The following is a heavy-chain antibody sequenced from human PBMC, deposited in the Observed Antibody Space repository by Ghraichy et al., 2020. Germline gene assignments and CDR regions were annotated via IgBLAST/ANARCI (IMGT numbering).Heavy chain of an antibody. CDR2: IKQDGSEK. Sequence: GESLNISCAASGFTFGSNWMTWVRQAPGKGLEWVGNIKQDGSEKYYVGSVKGRFSISRDNAKNSLYLQMNILRDEDTAVYYCARAVHRVGPYLDYWGQGTLVTVSS. J-gene: IGHJ4*02. V-gene: IGHV3-7*01. CDR1: GFTFGSNW. D-gene: IGHD1-26*01. CDR3: ARAVHRVGPYLDY.